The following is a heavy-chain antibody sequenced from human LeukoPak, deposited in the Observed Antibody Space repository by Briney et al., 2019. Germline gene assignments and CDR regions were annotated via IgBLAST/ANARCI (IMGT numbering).Heavy chain of an antibody. CDR2: IKQDGGEK. V-gene: IGHV3-7*01. Sequence: GGSLRLSCAASGFTFSEYWMAWVRQAPGKGVECGANIKQDGGEKYYVDSVKGRFTISRDNADNSLFLQMNGLRAEDTAVYYCARDKVVGATYFDSWGQGTLVSVSS. D-gene: IGHD1-26*01. J-gene: IGHJ4*02. CDR3: ARDKVVGATYFDS. CDR1: GFTFSEYW.